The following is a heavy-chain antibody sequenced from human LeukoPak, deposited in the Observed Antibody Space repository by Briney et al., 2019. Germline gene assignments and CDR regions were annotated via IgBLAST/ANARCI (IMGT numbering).Heavy chain of an antibody. J-gene: IGHJ4*02. D-gene: IGHD5-18*01. CDR1: GFTFSSYA. V-gene: IGHV3-23*01. CDR3: AKVRNVDTAMVYYFDY. CDR2: ISGSGGST. Sequence: GGSLRLSCAASGFTFSSYAMSWVRQAPGKGLEWVSAISGSGGSTYYADSVKGRFTISRDNPKNTLYLQMNSLRAEDTAVYYCAKVRNVDTAMVYYFDYWGQGTLVTVSS.